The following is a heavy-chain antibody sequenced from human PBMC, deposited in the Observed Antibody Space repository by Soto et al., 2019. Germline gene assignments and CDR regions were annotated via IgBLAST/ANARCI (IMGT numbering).Heavy chain of an antibody. CDR3: ARDSPSLAYCGGDCYSIDY. CDR1: GYSFTDYY. CDR2: INPNSGGT. V-gene: IGHV1-2*02. Sequence: ASVKVSCKTSGYSFTDYYMHWVRQAPGQGLEWMGWINPNSGGTNYPRKFQGRVTMTRDTSLNTVYMDVTRLRSDDTAVYYCARDSPSLAYCGGDCYSIDYWGPGTPVTVSS. D-gene: IGHD2-21*02. J-gene: IGHJ4*02.